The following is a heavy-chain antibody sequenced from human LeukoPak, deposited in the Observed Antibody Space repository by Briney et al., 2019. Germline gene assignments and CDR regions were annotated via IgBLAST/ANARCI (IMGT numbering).Heavy chain of an antibody. Sequence: SGPALVKPTETLTLTCTFSVFSLSTSGMCVNWIRQPPGKALEWLARIDWDDDKYHSTSLRTRLTISKDTSKNQVILTMTSMDPVDTATYYCARMARSIVGRPEAFDVWGQGTMVTVSS. D-gene: IGHD6-6*01. CDR3: ARMARSIVGRPEAFDV. V-gene: IGHV2-70*11. CDR2: IDWDDDK. J-gene: IGHJ3*01. CDR1: VFSLSTSGMC.